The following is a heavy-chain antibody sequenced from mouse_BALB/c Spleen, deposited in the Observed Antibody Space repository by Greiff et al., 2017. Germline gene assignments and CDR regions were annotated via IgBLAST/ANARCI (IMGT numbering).Heavy chain of an antibody. V-gene: IGHV5-12-1*01. Sequence: EVQLVESGGGLVKPGGSLKLSCAASGFAFSSYDMSWVRQTPEKRLEWVAYISSGGGSTYYPDTVKGRFTISRDNAKNTLYLQMSSLKSEDTAMYYCARRGYDYAMDYWGQGTSVTVSS. J-gene: IGHJ4*01. CDR1: GFAFSSYD. CDR3: ARRGYDYAMDY. D-gene: IGHD2-14*01. CDR2: ISSGGGST.